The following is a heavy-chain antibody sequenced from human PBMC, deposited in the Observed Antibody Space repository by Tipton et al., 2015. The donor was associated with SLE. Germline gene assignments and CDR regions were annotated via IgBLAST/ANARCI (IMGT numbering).Heavy chain of an antibody. D-gene: IGHD2-21*01. V-gene: IGHV4-34*01. CDR2: INHSGST. CDR1: GGSFSGYY. Sequence: TLSLTCAVYGGSFSGYYWSWIRQPPGKGLEWIGKINHSGSTNYNPSLKSRVTISVDTSKNQFSLKLSSVTAADTAVYYCARVADRFHFGYWGQGTLVTVSS. J-gene: IGHJ4*02. CDR3: ARVADRFHFGY.